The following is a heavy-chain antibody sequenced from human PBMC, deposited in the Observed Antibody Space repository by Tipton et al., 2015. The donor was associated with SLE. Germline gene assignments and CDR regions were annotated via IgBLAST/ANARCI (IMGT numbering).Heavy chain of an antibody. CDR2: MFYDGNA. D-gene: IGHD6-19*01. CDR1: GRSINSSSYY. J-gene: IGHJ1*01. V-gene: IGHV4-39*06. CDR3: ARHGQQWLTPAEYFQH. Sequence: LRLSSTVSGRSINSSSYYWGWVRPAPGKGLEWIGSMFYDGNAYSNPALKNRVPMSLDTSKSQFLFSLNLTSVAAADTAIYYCARHGQQWLTPAEYFQHWGQGTLVTVSS.